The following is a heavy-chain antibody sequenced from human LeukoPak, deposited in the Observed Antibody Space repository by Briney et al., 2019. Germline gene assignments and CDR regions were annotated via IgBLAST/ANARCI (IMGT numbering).Heavy chain of an antibody. V-gene: IGHV4-34*01. D-gene: IGHD2-15*01. CDR3: AREKLGYCSGGSCYDGIDY. J-gene: IGHJ4*02. CDR2: VTHSGTT. Sequence: SETLSLTCAVFGGSFNFYYWSWIRQSPGKGLEWIGEVTHSGTTSCNPSLKSRVTISANTAKNQFSLKLSSVTAADTAVYYCAREKLGYCSGGSCYDGIDYWGQGTLVTVSS. CDR1: GGSFNFYY.